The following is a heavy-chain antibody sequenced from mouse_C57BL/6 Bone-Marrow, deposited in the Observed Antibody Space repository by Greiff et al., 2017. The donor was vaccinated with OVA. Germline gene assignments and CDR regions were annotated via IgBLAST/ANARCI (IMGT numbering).Heavy chain of an antibody. CDR1: GYTFTSYW. CDR3: AREEDSSPYWYFDV. J-gene: IGHJ1*03. CDR2: IDPSDSYT. Sequence: QVQLKQPGAELVMPGASVKLSCKASGYTFTSYWMHWVKQRPGQGLEWIGEIDPSDSYTNYNQKFKGKSTLTVDKSSSTAYMQLSSLTSEDSAVYYCAREEDSSPYWYFDVWGTGTTVTVSS. V-gene: IGHV1-69*01. D-gene: IGHD1-1*01.